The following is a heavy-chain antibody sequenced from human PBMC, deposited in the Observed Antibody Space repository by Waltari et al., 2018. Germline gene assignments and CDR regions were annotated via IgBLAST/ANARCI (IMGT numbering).Heavy chain of an antibody. CDR2: IYYSGST. CDR1: GGSISGYY. CDR3: AREDFWSGYRRGSYYYYMDV. Sequence: QVQLQESGPGLVKPSETLSLTCTVSGGSISGYYWSWIRQPPGKGLEWIGYIYYSGSTNYNPSLKSRVTISVDTSKNQFSLKLSSVTAADTAVYYCAREDFWSGYRRGSYYYYMDVWGKGTTVTISS. D-gene: IGHD3-3*01. V-gene: IGHV4-59*01. J-gene: IGHJ6*03.